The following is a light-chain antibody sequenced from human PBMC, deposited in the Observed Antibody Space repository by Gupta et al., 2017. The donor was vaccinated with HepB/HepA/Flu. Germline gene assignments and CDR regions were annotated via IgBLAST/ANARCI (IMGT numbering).Light chain of an antibody. CDR2: GAS. CDR1: QSVSSSY. CDR3: QQYGSSPRLT. V-gene: IGKV3-20*01. J-gene: IGKJ4*01. Sequence: EIVLTQSPGTLSLSPGERATLSCRASQSVSSSYLAWYKQKPGQAPRLLIYGASSRDTGIPDRFSGSGSGKDFTLTISRREPEDFAVYYCQQYGSSPRLTFGGGTKVEIK.